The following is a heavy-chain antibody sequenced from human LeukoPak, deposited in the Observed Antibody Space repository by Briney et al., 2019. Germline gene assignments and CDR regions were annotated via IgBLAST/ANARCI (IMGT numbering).Heavy chain of an antibody. CDR3: AKNPPLYDFWSGYSPVDY. CDR2: ISGSGGST. V-gene: IGHV3-23*01. D-gene: IGHD3-3*01. J-gene: IGHJ4*02. Sequence: RGSLRLSCAASGFTFSSYAMSWVRQAPGKGLEWASAISGSGGSTYYADSVKGRFTISRDNSKNTLYLQMNSLRAEDTAVYYCAKNPPLYDFWSGYSPVDYWGQGTLVTVSS. CDR1: GFTFSSYA.